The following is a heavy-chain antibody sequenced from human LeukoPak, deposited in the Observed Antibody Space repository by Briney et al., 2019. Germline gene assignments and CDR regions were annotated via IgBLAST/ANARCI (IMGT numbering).Heavy chain of an antibody. V-gene: IGHV4-59*01. CDR3: ASVLDIVVVPAARVLGAFDI. CDR1: GGSISSYY. Sequence: PSETLSLTCTVSGGSISSYYWSWIRQPPGKGLERIGYIYYSGSTNYNPSLKSRVTISVDTSKNQFSLKLSSVTAADTAVYYCASVLDIVVVPAARVLGAFDIWGQGTMVTVSS. J-gene: IGHJ3*02. CDR2: IYYSGST. D-gene: IGHD2-2*03.